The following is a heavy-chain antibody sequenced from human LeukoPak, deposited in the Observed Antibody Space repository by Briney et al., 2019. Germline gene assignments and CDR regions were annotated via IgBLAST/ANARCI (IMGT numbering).Heavy chain of an antibody. Sequence: SETLSLTCTVSGGSIPCYYWTWIRPPAGKGLEWIGRVSDTGRAYYTPSLERRVTISLDTSNNRFSLKVTSVTAADTAGYYCARGTDVTPISGHCSFVYWGQGTLVSVSS. CDR3: ARGTDVTPISGHCSFVY. J-gene: IGHJ4*02. CDR1: GGSIPCYY. CDR2: VSDTGRA. V-gene: IGHV4-4*07. D-gene: IGHD5-12*01.